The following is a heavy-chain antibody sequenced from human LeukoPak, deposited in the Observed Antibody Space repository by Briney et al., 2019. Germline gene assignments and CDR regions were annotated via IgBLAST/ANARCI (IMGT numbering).Heavy chain of an antibody. V-gene: IGHV5-10-1*01. Sequence: GESLKISCQGSGYSFTSYWISWVRQMPGKGLEWMGRIDPSDSYTNYSPSFQGHVTISADKSISTAYLQWSSLKAPDTAMYYCARVSVVVPAADYWGQGTLVTVSS. CDR3: ARVSVVVPAADY. J-gene: IGHJ4*02. CDR1: GYSFTSYW. CDR2: IDPSDSYT. D-gene: IGHD2-2*01.